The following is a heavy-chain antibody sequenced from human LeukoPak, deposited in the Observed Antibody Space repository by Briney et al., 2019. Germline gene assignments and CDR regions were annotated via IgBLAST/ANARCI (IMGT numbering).Heavy chain of an antibody. CDR3: ARSIAAARYYFDY. J-gene: IGHJ4*02. CDR1: GFAFSRYW. V-gene: IGHV3-74*01. Sequence: GGSLRLSCAASGFAFSRYWMHWVRQAPGKGLVWVSRINSDGRSAVYADSVKGRFTISRDNSKNTLYLQMNSLRAEDTAVYYCARSIAAARYYFDYWGQGTLVTVSS. CDR2: INSDGRSA. D-gene: IGHD6-13*01.